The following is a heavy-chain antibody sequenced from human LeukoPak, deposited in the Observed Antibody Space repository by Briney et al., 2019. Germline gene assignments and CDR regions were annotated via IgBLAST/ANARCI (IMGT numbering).Heavy chain of an antibody. CDR2: IYPGDSDT. V-gene: IGHV5-51*01. Sequence: GEPLKISCQGSGYSFTSYWIGWVRPMPGKGLEWMGIIYPGDSDTRYSPSFQGQVTISADKSISTAYLQWSSLKASDTPMYYCARGGERYYFDYWGQGTLVTVSS. D-gene: IGHD3-16*01. CDR3: ARGGERYYFDY. CDR1: GYSFTSYW. J-gene: IGHJ4*02.